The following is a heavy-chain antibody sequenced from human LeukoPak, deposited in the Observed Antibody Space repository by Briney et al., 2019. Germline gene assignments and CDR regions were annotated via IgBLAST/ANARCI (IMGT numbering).Heavy chain of an antibody. J-gene: IGHJ4*02. CDR1: GFTFSSYA. D-gene: IGHD6-6*01. V-gene: IGHV3-23*01. CDR2: ITYSGDNT. Sequence: GGSLRLSCAASGFTFSSYAMGWVRQAPGKGLEWVSTITYSGDNTYYADSVRGRFTISRDNSKNTLYLQMNSLRPEDTAVYFCAKDLGVAAHPSYHYWGQGTLVTVSS. CDR3: AKDLGVAAHPSYHY.